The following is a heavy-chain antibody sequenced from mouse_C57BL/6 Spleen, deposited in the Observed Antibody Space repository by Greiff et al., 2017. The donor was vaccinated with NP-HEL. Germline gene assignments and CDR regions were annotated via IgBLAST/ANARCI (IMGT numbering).Heavy chain of an antibody. V-gene: IGHV5-17*01. Sequence: DVKLQESGGGLVKPGGSLKLSCAASGFTFSDYGMHWVRQAPEKGLEWVAYISSGSSTIYYADTVKGRFTISRDNAKNTLFLQMTSLRSEDTAMYYCARKDYSNYVGYFDYWGQGTTLTVSS. J-gene: IGHJ2*01. D-gene: IGHD2-5*01. CDR2: ISSGSSTI. CDR3: ARKDYSNYVGYFDY. CDR1: GFTFSDYG.